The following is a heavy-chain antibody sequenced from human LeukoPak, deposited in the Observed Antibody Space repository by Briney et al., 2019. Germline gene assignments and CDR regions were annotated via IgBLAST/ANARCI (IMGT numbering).Heavy chain of an antibody. CDR3: TRGRDYYDSSSQGYGY. V-gene: IGHV3-30*03. D-gene: IGHD3-22*01. J-gene: IGHJ4*02. Sequence: GGSLRLSCAASGFTFSSYWMHWVRQAPDKGLEWVAVISYDGNNKYYADSVKGRFTISRDNSKNTLSLQMNSLRAEDTAVYYCTRGRDYYDSSSQGYGYWGQGTLVTVSS. CDR2: ISYDGNNK. CDR1: GFTFSSYW.